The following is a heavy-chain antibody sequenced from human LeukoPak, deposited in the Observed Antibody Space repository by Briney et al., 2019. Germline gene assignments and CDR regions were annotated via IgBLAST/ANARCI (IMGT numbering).Heavy chain of an antibody. V-gene: IGHV3-30*18. CDR1: GFTFSSYG. Sequence: GGSLRLSCAASGFTFSSYGMHWVRQAPGKGLEWVAVISYDGSNKYYADSVKGRFTISRDNSKNTLYLQMNSLRAEDTAVYYCAKDFNADDAFDIWGQGTMVTVSS. CDR3: AKDFNADDAFDI. J-gene: IGHJ3*02. CDR2: ISYDGSNK.